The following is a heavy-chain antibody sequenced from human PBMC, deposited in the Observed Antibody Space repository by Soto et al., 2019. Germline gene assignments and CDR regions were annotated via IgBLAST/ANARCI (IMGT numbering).Heavy chain of an antibody. V-gene: IGHV4-28*01. Sequence: SETLSLTCVVSDYTDSSSNWWGWIRHPPGKGLEWIGYISYTGTTYYNPSLKSRVTMSVDTSKNQLSLQLTSLTAEATAVYYCAKQTLRRGIFDSWGQGTLVPV. J-gene: IGHJ4*02. CDR1: DYTDSSSNW. CDR3: AKQTLRRGIFDS. D-gene: IGHD6-13*01. CDR2: ISYTGTT.